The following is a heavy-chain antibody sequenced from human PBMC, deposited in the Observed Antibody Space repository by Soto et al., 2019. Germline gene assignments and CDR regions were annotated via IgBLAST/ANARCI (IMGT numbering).Heavy chain of an antibody. Sequence: EVQLVQSGGGLVQPGGSLRLSCVGSGFTFTDFYMNWVRQAPGKGLEWVANIRPDGSETNYVESVKGRFTTSRDNAKTSLFLQMNSLRAEDTAVYYCAGWGGHDYNYWGQGILVTVSS. V-gene: IGHV3-7*03. CDR3: AGWGGHDYNY. J-gene: IGHJ4*02. D-gene: IGHD4-4*01. CDR1: GFTFTDFY. CDR2: IRPDGSET.